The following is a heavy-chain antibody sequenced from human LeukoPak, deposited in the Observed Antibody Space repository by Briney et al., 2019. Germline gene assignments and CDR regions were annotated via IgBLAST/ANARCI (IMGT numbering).Heavy chain of an antibody. J-gene: IGHJ4*02. CDR3: AQAPEGVYYDSSGYLDY. CDR2: ISGSGGST. V-gene: IGHV3-23*01. Sequence: GGSLRLSCAASGFTISSYAMSWVRQAPGKGLEWVSAISGSGGSTYYADSVKGRFTISRDNSKNTLYLQMNSLRAEDTAVYYCAQAPEGVYYDSSGYLDYWGRGTLVTVSS. CDR1: GFTISSYA. D-gene: IGHD3-22*01.